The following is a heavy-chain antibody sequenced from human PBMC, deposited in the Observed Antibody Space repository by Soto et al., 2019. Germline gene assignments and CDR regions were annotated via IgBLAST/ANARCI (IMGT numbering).Heavy chain of an antibody. Sequence: EVQLVESGGGLVQPGGSLRLSCAASGSTFSSYAMHWVRQAPGKGLEYVSAISSNGGSTYYANSVKGRFTISRDNSKNTLYLQMGSLRAEDMAVYYCARGKWELLSDYWGQGTLVTVSS. V-gene: IGHV3-64*01. J-gene: IGHJ4*02. CDR1: GSTFSSYA. D-gene: IGHD1-26*01. CDR2: ISSNGGST. CDR3: ARGKWELLSDY.